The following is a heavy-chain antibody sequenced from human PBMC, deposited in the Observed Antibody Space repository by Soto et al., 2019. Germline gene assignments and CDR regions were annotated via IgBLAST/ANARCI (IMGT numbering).Heavy chain of an antibody. CDR3: ARVYYDFWSGYQNPYYYYYGMDV. Sequence: ASVKVSCKASGYTFTGYYMHWVRQAPGQGLEWMGWINPNSGGTNYAQKFQGWVTMTRDTSISTAYMELSRLRSDDTAVYYCARVYYDFWSGYQNPYYYYYGMDVWGQGTTVTVSS. D-gene: IGHD3-3*01. J-gene: IGHJ6*02. CDR1: GYTFTGYY. V-gene: IGHV1-2*04. CDR2: INPNSGGT.